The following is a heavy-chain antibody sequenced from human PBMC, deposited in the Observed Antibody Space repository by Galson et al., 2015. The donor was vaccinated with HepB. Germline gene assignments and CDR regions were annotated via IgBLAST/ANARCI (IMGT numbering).Heavy chain of an antibody. V-gene: IGHV3-30*18. J-gene: IGHJ4*02. CDR2: LTYYGSDK. CDR1: GFIFSNFG. CDR3: TKGKPPIIMGSTTGDFDS. Sequence: SLRLSCAASGFIFSNFGMHWVRQAPGKGLEWVASLTYYGSDKYYADSVKGRFTVSRDNSKNTLYLEMNSLRAEDTALYYCTKGKPPIIMGSTTGDFDSWGQGTLVTVSS. D-gene: IGHD1-26*01.